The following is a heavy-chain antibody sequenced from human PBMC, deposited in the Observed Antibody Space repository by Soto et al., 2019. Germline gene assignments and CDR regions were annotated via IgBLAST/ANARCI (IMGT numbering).Heavy chain of an antibody. CDR2: VYSSGGT. CDR1: GSSIVSHY. J-gene: IGHJ2*01. CDR3: ARMGPLYATTYWFFDL. Sequence: QVQLQESGPGLVKPSATLSLTCNLSGSSIVSHYWTWIRQPPGKGLEWIGYVYSSGGTNYNPSLKGRVILSVDTSKNQCSLKMNYVTAADTAVYYCARMGPLYATTYWFFDLWGRGTLVTVSS. D-gene: IGHD2-8*01. V-gene: IGHV4-59*11.